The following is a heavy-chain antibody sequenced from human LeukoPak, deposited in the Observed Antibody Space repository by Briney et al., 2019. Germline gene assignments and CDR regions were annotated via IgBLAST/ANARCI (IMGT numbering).Heavy chain of an antibody. J-gene: IGHJ4*02. D-gene: IGHD2-2*01. CDR1: GFTFSSYA. CDR3: AKDFCSTTSCRFDY. Sequence: GGSLRLSCAASGFTFSSYAMSWVRQAPGKGLEWVSVISGSGDSTYYADSVKRRFTISRDKSKNTLYLQMNSLRAEDTAMYYCAKDFCSTTSCRFDYWGQGTLATVSS. CDR2: ISGSGDST. V-gene: IGHV3-23*01.